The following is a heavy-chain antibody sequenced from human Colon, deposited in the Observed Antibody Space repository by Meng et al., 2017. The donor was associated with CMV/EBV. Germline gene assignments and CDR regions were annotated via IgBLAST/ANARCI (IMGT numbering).Heavy chain of an antibody. V-gene: IGHV3-30*02. D-gene: IGHD2-21*01. CDR2: IRYDGKNK. CDR1: GFTFNTYG. Sequence: GESLKISCIASGFTFNTYGMRWVRQAPGKGLEWLTYIRYDGKNKYYADSVNGRFTVSRDNSKNTLYLQMTSLRPEDTAIYYCAKDIPTYIIDYWGQGTLVTVSS. CDR3: AKDIPTYIIDY. J-gene: IGHJ4*02.